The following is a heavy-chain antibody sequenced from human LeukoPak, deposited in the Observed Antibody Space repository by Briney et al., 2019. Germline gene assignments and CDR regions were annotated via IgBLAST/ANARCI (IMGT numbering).Heavy chain of an antibody. CDR3: ARNGYSSSLDAFDI. CDR2: ISSSSSTI. J-gene: IGHJ3*02. CDR1: GFTFSDYY. Sequence: GGSLRLSCAASGFTFSDYYMSWIRQAPGKGLEWVSYISSSSSTIYYADSVKGRFTISRDNAKNSLYLQMNSLRAEDTAVYYCARNGYSSSLDAFDIWGQGTMVTVSS. V-gene: IGHV3-11*04. D-gene: IGHD6-13*01.